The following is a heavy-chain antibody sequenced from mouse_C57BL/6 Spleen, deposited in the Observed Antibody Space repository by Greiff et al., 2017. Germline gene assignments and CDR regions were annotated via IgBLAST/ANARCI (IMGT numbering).Heavy chain of an antibody. CDR2: ISYDGSN. Sequence: EVQVVESGPGLVQPSQSLSLTCSVTGYSITSGYYWNWIRQFPGNKLEWMGYISYDGSNNYNPSLKNRISITRDPAKNQFFLKLNSVTTEDTATYYCASAFITPRAMDYWGQGTSVTVSS. CDR1: GYSITSGYY. J-gene: IGHJ4*01. CDR3: ASAFITPRAMDY. D-gene: IGHD1-1*01. V-gene: IGHV3-6*01.